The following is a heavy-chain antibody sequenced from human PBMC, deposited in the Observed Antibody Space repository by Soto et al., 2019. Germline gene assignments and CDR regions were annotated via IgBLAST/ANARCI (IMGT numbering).Heavy chain of an antibody. Sequence: PSETLSLTCAVYGGSFSGYYWSWIRQPPGKGLEWIGEINHSGSTNYNPSLKSRVTISVDTSKNQFSLKLSSVTAADTAVYYCARGWYRWAQWPGKNREYFQHWGQGTLVTVSS. CDR3: ARGWYRWAQWPGKNREYFQH. J-gene: IGHJ1*01. D-gene: IGHD1-26*01. CDR1: GGSFSGYY. CDR2: INHSGST. V-gene: IGHV4-34*01.